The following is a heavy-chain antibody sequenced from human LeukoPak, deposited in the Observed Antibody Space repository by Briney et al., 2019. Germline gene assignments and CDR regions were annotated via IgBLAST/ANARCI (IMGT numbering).Heavy chain of an antibody. V-gene: IGHV3-7*01. CDR3: ARYIVVVVAATGFDY. D-gene: IGHD2-15*01. CDR1: GFTFSSYW. CDR2: IKQDGSEK. Sequence: GGSLRLSCAASGFTFSSYWMSWVRQAPGKGLEWVANIKQDGSEKYYVDSVKGRFTIPRDNAKNSLYLQMNSLRAEDTAVYYCARYIVVVVAATGFDYWGQGTLVTVSS. J-gene: IGHJ4*02.